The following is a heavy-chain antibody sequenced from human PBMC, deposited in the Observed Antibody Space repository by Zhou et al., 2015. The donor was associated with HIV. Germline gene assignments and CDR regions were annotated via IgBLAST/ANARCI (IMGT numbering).Heavy chain of an antibody. CDR1: GGTFSSYA. CDR3: ARGYCSSTSCYAGRLPAGGS. D-gene: IGHD2-2*01. Sequence: QVQLVQSGAEVKKPGSSVKVSCKASGGTFSSYAISWVRQAPGQGLEWMGGIIPIFGTANYAQKFQGRVTITADESTSTAYMELSSLRSEDTAVYYCARGYCSSTSCYAGRLPAGGSWGQGTLVTVSS. J-gene: IGHJ5*02. V-gene: IGHV1-69*01. CDR2: IIPIFGTA.